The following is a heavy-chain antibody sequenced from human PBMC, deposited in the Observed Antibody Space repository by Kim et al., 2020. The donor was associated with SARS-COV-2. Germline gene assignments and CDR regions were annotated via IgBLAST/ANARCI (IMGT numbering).Heavy chain of an antibody. V-gene: IGHV1-2*02. J-gene: IGHJ5*02. CDR1: GYTFTDYK. D-gene: IGHD6-13*01. CDR2: INPNSGGT. Sequence: ASVKVSCKASGYTFTDYKIHWVRLAPGQGLEWMGWINPNSGGTNFARKFQGRVTMTRDTSISTAYMDLSRLRSDDTAVYYCARYPLSITTTDTRPRWFDPWGQGTLVTVSS. CDR3: ARYPLSITTTDTRPRWFDP.